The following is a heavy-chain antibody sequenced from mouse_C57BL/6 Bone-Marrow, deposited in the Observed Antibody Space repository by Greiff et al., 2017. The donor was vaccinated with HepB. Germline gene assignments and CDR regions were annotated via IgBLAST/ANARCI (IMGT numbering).Heavy chain of an antibody. CDR2: IDPSDSHT. CDR1: GYTFTSYW. J-gene: IGHJ2*01. Sequence: QVQLQQPGAELVRPGTSVKLSCKASGYTFTSYWMHWVKQRPGQGLEWIGVIDPSDSHTNYNQKFKGKATLTVDTSSSTAYMQLSSLTSEDSAVYYCARTSYWGQGTTLTVSS. CDR3: ARTSY. V-gene: IGHV1-59*01.